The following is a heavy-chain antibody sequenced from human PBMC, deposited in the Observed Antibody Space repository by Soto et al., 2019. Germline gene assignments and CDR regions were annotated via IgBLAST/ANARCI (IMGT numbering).Heavy chain of an antibody. CDR3: GRDRSTGYYLFDY. J-gene: IGHJ4*02. Sequence: GGSLRLSCAASGFTFSGISMNGFCQPPGKGLEWFSSISISSSYIYYADSVKGRFTTSRDNAKNSLYLQMNSLRAEDTAVYYCGRDRSTGYYLFDYWGQGTLVTVSS. D-gene: IGHD3-10*01. V-gene: IGHV3-21*01. CDR1: GFTFSGIS. CDR2: ISISSSYI.